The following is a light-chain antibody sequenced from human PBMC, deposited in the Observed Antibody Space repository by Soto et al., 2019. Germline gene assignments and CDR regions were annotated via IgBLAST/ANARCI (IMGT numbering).Light chain of an antibody. CDR3: QQYTSYSPYT. CDR1: QTISSL. V-gene: IGKV1-5*03. J-gene: IGKJ2*01. Sequence: DIQMTQSPSTLSASIGDRVTITCRASQTISSLLAWYQHKPGKAPKLLIYKASTLETGVPSRFSGGGSGTEFTLTISSLQPDDFATYYCQQYTSYSPYTFGQGTRLEI. CDR2: KAS.